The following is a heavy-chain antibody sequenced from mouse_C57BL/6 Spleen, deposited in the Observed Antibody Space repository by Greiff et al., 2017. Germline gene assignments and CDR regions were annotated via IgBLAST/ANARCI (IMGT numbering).Heavy chain of an antibody. CDR2: INPSTGGT. CDR1: GYSFTGYY. V-gene: IGHV1-42*01. CDR3: ARWGYAMDY. Sequence: EVQLQQSGPELVKPGASVKISCKASGYSFTGYYMNWVKRSPEKSLEWIGEINPSTGGTTYNQKFKAKATLTVDKSSSTAYMQLKSLTSEDSAVYYCARWGYAMDYWGQGTSVTVSS. J-gene: IGHJ4*01.